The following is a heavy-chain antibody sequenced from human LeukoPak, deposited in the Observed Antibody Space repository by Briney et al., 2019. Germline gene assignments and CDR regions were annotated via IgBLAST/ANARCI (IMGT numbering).Heavy chain of an antibody. Sequence: PSETLSLTCTVSGGSIISYYWSWLRQPPGKGLEWIGYIYYSGSTNYNPSLKSRVTISVDTSKNQFSLKLSSVTAADTAVYYCARGGGMGHYYYYMDVWGKGTTVTVSS. CDR2: IYYSGST. V-gene: IGHV4-59*01. J-gene: IGHJ6*03. CDR1: GGSIISYY. D-gene: IGHD5-24*01. CDR3: ARGGGMGHYYYYMDV.